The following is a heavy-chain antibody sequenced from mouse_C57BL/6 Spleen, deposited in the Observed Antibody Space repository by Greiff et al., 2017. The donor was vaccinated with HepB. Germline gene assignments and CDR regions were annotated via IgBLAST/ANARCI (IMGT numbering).Heavy chain of an antibody. Sequence: EVMLVESGGGLVKPGGSLKLSCAASGFTFSSYTMSWVRQTPEKRLEWVATISGGGGNTYYPDSVKGRFTISRDNAKNTLYPQMSRLRSEDTALYYCARHGYGSSPYWYFDVWGTGTTVTVSS. V-gene: IGHV5-9*01. D-gene: IGHD1-1*01. CDR1: GFTFSSYT. CDR3: ARHGYGSSPYWYFDV. J-gene: IGHJ1*03. CDR2: ISGGGGNT.